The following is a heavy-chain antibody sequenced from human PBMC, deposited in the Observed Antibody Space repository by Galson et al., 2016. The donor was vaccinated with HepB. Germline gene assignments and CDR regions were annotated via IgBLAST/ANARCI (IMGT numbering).Heavy chain of an antibody. D-gene: IGHD2-15*01. CDR3: ARERAGIWDNFDY. V-gene: IGHV3-23*01. J-gene: IGHJ4*02. Sequence: SLRLSCAASGFSFSSYAMSWVRQAPGEGLEWVSVISGSGDTTYYAGSVKGRFTISRDNSKHTLYLQMNSLRAEDTAVYYCARERAGIWDNFDYWGQGTLVTVSS. CDR1: GFSFSSYA. CDR2: ISGSGDTT.